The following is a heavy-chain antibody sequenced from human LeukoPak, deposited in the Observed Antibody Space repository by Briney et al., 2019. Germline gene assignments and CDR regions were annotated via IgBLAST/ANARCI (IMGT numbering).Heavy chain of an antibody. Sequence: PGRSLRLSCAASGFTFSTYGMHWVRQAPGKGLEWVALVWSDGNGKFYADSVKGRFTISRDNSKNTLYLQVNSLRAEDTAVYYCVRVLTVTFDSWGQGTLVTVSS. CDR1: GFTFSTYG. CDR2: VWSDGNGK. J-gene: IGHJ4*02. V-gene: IGHV3-33*01. CDR3: VRVLTVTFDS. D-gene: IGHD4-17*01.